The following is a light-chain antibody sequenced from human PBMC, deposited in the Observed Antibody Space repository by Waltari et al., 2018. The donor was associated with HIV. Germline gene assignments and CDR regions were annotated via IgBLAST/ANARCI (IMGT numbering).Light chain of an antibody. Sequence: QSALTQPRSVSGSPGQSVTISCSGTSSDVGGYNYVSWYQQHPGKAPKLMIYDVTERPPGVPDRFSGSKSGNTASLTSSGLQADDEAYYYCCSYAGRYTWVFGGGTELTVL. CDR3: CSYAGRYTWV. J-gene: IGLJ3*02. CDR2: DVT. CDR1: SSDVGGYNY. V-gene: IGLV2-11*01.